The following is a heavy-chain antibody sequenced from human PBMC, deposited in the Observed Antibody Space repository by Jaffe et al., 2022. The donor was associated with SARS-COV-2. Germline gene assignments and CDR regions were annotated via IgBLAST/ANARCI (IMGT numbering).Heavy chain of an antibody. CDR1: GLPFAGYD. V-gene: IGHV1-8*02. CDR2: VNPDTGDT. Sequence: QGLLVQSGAEVKKPGASVRVSCEASGLPFAGYDINWVRLATGQGLEWMGWVNPDTGDTRYGRRFQGRLTLTRNTSISTAYMELTSLTSDDTAIYYCARSVGYTYGYDYWGQGTLVAVSS. D-gene: IGHD5-18*01. CDR3: ARSVGYTYGYDY. J-gene: IGHJ4*02.